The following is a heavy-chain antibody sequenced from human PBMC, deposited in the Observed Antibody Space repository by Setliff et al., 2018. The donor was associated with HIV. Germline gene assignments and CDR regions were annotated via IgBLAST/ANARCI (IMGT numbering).Heavy chain of an antibody. Sequence: VKVSCKASGYTFTGYYMHWVRQAPGQGLEWMGWINPNSGGTNYAQKFQGRVTMTRDTSISTAYMELSRLRSDDTAVYYCARGSLLGYFDWLFPDWGQGTPVTVSS. D-gene: IGHD3-9*01. J-gene: IGHJ4*02. CDR3: ARGSLLGYFDWLFPD. V-gene: IGHV1-2*02. CDR1: GYTFTGYY. CDR2: INPNSGGT.